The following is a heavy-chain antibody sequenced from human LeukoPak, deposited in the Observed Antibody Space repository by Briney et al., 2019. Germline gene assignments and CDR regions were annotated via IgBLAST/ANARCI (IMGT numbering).Heavy chain of an antibody. CDR3: AREECRSTSCYKEWFDP. Sequence: ASVKVSCKASGGTFSSYGISWVRQAPGQGLEWMGWISAYNGNTNYAQKLQGRVTMTTDTSTSTAYMELRSLRSDDTAVYYCAREECRSTSCYKEWFDPWGQGTLVTVSS. V-gene: IGHV1-18*01. CDR2: ISAYNGNT. D-gene: IGHD2-2*02. CDR1: GGTFSSYG. J-gene: IGHJ5*02.